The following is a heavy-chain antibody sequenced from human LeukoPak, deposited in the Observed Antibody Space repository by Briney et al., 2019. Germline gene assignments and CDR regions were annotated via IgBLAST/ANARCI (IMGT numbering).Heavy chain of an antibody. CDR1: GYTFTGYY. V-gene: IGHV1-2*06. CDR3: ARVYYYDSSGYYSRWFDP. D-gene: IGHD3-22*01. CDR2: INPNSGGT. Sequence: ASVKVSCKASGYTFTGYYMHWVRQAPGQGLEWMGRINPNSGGTNYAQKFQGRVTMTRDTSISTAYVELSRLRSDDTAVYYCARVYYYDSSGYYSRWFDPWGQGTLVTVSS. J-gene: IGHJ5*02.